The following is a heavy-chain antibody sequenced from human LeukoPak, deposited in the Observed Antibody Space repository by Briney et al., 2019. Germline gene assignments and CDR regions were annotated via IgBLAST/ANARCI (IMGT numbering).Heavy chain of an antibody. CDR3: ARELLQVYSSTWTRGMDV. J-gene: IGHJ6*03. CDR2: ISSSGSTI. V-gene: IGHV3-11*04. CDR1: GFTLSDYY. Sequence: GGSLRLSCAASGFTLSDYYMTWVRQAPGKGLEWVSYISSSGSTIYYADSVKGRFTISRDNAKNSLYLQMNSLRAEDTAVYYCARELLQVYSSTWTRGMDVWGKGTTVTVSS. D-gene: IGHD6-13*01.